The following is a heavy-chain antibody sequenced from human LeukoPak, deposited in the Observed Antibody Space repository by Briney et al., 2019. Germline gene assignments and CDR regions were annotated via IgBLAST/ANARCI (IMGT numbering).Heavy chain of an antibody. J-gene: IGHJ4*02. Sequence: PSETLSLTCTVSGGSISSSSHYWGWIRQPPGKGLEWIGEINHSGSTNYNPSLKSRVTISVDTSKNQFSLRLSSVTAADTAVYYCARGGFYCGGDCYVDYWGQGTLVTVSS. CDR2: INHSGST. CDR3: ARGGFYCGGDCYVDY. V-gene: IGHV4-39*07. CDR1: GGSISSSSHY. D-gene: IGHD2-21*02.